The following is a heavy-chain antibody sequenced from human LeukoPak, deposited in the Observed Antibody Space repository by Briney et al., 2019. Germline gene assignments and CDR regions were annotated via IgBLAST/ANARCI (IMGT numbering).Heavy chain of an antibody. J-gene: IGHJ4*02. CDR1: GFTFSSYW. D-gene: IGHD4-11*01. V-gene: IGHV3-74*01. CDR2: FRSDGSST. CDR3: ARDDYNRH. Sequence: GGSLRLSCAASGFTFSSYWMHWVRQAPGKGLVWVSRFRSDGSSTTYADSVKGRFTISRDNTKNTLYLQMNSLRADDTAVYYCARDDYNRHWGQGTLVTVSS.